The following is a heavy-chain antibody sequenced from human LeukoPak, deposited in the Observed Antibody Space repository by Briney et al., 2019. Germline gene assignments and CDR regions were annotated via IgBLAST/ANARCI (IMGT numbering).Heavy chain of an antibody. V-gene: IGHV3-20*04. Sequence: RGCLRLSRAASRFNLADYDMRWVSQVPREGVEWVFGITWKGDKPGYADSVRGRFAISRDNTKKSLYLQMRSLRAEDTALDYCARVPCWSSSTGCYFEDLFYPWGPGTLVTVSS. J-gene: IGHJ5*02. CDR3: ARVPCWSSSTGCYFEDLFYP. CDR2: ITWKGDKP. D-gene: IGHD2-2*01. CDR1: RFNLADYD.